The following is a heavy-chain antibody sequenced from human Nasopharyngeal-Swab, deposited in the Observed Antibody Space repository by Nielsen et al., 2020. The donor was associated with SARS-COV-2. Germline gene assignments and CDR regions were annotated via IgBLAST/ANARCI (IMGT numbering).Heavy chain of an antibody. V-gene: IGHV4-39*01. J-gene: IGHJ4*02. CDR3: QRHEGAVYYDFLTGYYKGSMG. CDR2: IHSRGST. Sequence: RQAPGKGLEWIGGIHSRGSTYYNPSHKSRVTMSVDTSKDQFTLKLSSVTAADTAVYYCQRHEGAVYYDFLTGYYKGSMGWGQGTLVTVSS. D-gene: IGHD3-9*01.